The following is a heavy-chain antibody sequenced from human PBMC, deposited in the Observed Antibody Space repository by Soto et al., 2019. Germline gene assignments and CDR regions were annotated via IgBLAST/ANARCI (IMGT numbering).Heavy chain of an antibody. V-gene: IGHV3-33*01. CDR3: ARGNGHSSGWFDS. CDR2: IWYDGTNK. J-gene: IGHJ5*01. Sequence: QVQLVESGGGVVQPGTSLRLSCAASGFSFSNYGMHWVRQAPGKGLEWVAVIWYDGTNKYYADSVKGRFTISRDNSKNTLYLQMNCLRPDDTAVYYCARGNGHSSGWFDSWGQGTPVTVSS. D-gene: IGHD3-22*01. CDR1: GFSFSNYG.